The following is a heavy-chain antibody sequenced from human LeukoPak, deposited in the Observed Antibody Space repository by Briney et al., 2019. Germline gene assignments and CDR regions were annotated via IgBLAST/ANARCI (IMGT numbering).Heavy chain of an antibody. CDR2: IYYSGST. Sequence: SETLSLTCTVSGGSISSYYWSWIRQPPGRGLEWIGYIYYSGSTNYNPSLKSRLTISVDTSKNQFSLKLSSVTAADTAVYYCARQGIQLWLPFDYWGQGTLVTVSS. V-gene: IGHV4-59*08. J-gene: IGHJ4*02. CDR3: ARQGIQLWLPFDY. CDR1: GGSISSYY. D-gene: IGHD5-18*01.